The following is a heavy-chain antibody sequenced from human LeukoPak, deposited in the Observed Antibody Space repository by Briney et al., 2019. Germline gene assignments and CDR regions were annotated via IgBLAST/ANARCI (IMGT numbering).Heavy chain of an antibody. CDR3: ARDGGSGSYPTSFDY. D-gene: IGHD3-10*01. J-gene: IGHJ4*02. CDR1: GYTFTGYY. V-gene: IGHV1-2*02. Sequence: ASVKVSCKASGYTFTGYYMHWVRQAPEQGLEWMGWINPNSGGTNYAQKFQGRVTMTRDTSISTAYMELSRLRSDDTAVYYCARDGGSGSYPTSFDYWGQGTLVTVSS. CDR2: INPNSGGT.